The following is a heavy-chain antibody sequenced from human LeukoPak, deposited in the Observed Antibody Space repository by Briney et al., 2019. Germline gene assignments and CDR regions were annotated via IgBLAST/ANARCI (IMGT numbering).Heavy chain of an antibody. Sequence: SETLPLTCTVSGGSINSYYWSWVRQPPGKGLEWMGNVYYSGSTKYNPSLKSRVTISVDTSKNQFSLKLSSVTAADTAMYYCARDRIAGGMDVWGQGTTVTVSS. CDR2: VYYSGST. CDR1: GGSINSYY. CDR3: ARDRIAGGMDV. V-gene: IGHV4-59*01. J-gene: IGHJ6*02. D-gene: IGHD6-13*01.